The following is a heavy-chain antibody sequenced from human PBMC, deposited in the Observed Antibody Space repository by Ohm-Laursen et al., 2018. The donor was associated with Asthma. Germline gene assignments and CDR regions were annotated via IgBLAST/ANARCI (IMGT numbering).Heavy chain of an antibody. Sequence: SLRLSCAATGFTFSSYAMHWVRQAPGKGLEWMAVISSDGSRIYYADSVKGRFTISRDNSQYTLFLDVNSLRPEDTAVYFCARGVIAVLAVSWYFDLWGRGTLVTVSS. V-gene: IGHV3-30-3*01. J-gene: IGHJ2*01. CDR3: ARGVIAVLAVSWYFDL. D-gene: IGHD2-15*01. CDR2: ISSDGSRI. CDR1: GFTFSSYA.